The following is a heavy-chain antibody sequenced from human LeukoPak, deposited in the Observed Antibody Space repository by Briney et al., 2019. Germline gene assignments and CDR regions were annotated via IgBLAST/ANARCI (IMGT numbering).Heavy chain of an antibody. D-gene: IGHD3-10*01. Sequence: PSQTLSLTRTVSGGSISSGGYYWSWIRQHPGKDLEWIGYIYYSGSTYYNPSLKSRVTISVDTSKNQFSLKLSSVTAADTAVYYCARGQVRGALDYWGQGTLVTVSS. V-gene: IGHV4-31*03. CDR3: ARGQVRGALDY. CDR1: GGSISSGGYY. J-gene: IGHJ4*02. CDR2: IYYSGST.